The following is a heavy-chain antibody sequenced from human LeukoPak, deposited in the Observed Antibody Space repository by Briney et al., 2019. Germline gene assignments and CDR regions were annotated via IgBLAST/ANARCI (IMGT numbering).Heavy chain of an antibody. CDR3: AKVRLYYDILTGYSSRYYFDY. J-gene: IGHJ4*02. D-gene: IGHD3-9*01. CDR2: ISSSSSTI. Sequence: GGSLRLSCAASGFTFSSYSMNWVRQAPGKGLEWVSYISSSSSTIYYADSVKGRFTISRDNSKNTLYLQMNSLRAEDTAVYYCAKVRLYYDILTGYSSRYYFDYWGQGTLVTVSS. CDR1: GFTFSSYS. V-gene: IGHV3-48*01.